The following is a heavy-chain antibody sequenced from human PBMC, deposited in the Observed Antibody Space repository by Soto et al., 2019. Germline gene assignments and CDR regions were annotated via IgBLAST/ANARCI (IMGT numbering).Heavy chain of an antibody. J-gene: IGHJ4*02. Sequence: QVQLQESGPGLVKPSQTLSLTCTVSGGSISRSGYFWSWIRQHPGKGLEWIGYIYDSGSTYYNPSLKCRVSLSVDTSKNQFSLNLTSVTAADTAMYYCARSSRSYFDYWGQGTLVTVSS. CDR3: ARSSRSYFDY. CDR1: GGSISRSGYF. CDR2: IYDSGST. V-gene: IGHV4-31*03.